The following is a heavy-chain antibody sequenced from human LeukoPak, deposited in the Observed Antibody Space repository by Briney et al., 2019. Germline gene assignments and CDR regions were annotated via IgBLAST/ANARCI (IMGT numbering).Heavy chain of an antibody. J-gene: IGHJ6*02. Sequence: GGSLRLSCAASGFTFDDYTMHWVRQLPGQGLECVSGISWNGVTIGYADSVKGRFTISRDSAKNFLYLQMNSLRPEDTALYFCAKDMVARPQYYFYGMDVWGHGTTVTVSS. CDR3: AKDMVARPQYYFYGMDV. CDR1: GFTFDDYT. D-gene: IGHD4-11*01. CDR2: ISWNGVTI. V-gene: IGHV3-9*01.